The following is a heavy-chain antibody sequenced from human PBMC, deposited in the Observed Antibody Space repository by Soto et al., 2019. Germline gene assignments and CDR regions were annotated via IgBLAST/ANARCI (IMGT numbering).Heavy chain of an antibody. CDR1: GYTLTELS. D-gene: IGHD1-1*01. CDR3: AKDLGRLEPSPNYYGMDV. CDR2: VDPEDGET. Sequence: QVHLVQSGAEVKKPGASVKVSCKVSGYTLTELSMHWVRQAPGKGLEWMGGVDPEDGETIYAQKFQGRVTMTEDTSTDTTYMELSRLRSEDTAVYYCAKDLGRLEPSPNYYGMDVWGQGTTVTVSS. J-gene: IGHJ6*02. V-gene: IGHV1-24*01.